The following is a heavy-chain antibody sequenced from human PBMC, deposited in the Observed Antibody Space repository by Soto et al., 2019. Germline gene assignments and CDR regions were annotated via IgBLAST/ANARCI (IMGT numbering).Heavy chain of an antibody. CDR1: GGTFNRYS. CDR2: IFPMFGIT. Sequence: QVHLVQAGAEVKKPGSSVKVSCRASGGTFNRYSISWVRQAPGQGLEWMGRIFPMFGITNYAQKFQDRVMITADKSANTAYLEVSGLRSEDTAMYYCATFYEGDCTTTSCYGDFDYWGQGTLVTVSS. J-gene: IGHJ4*02. D-gene: IGHD2-2*01. V-gene: IGHV1-69*02. CDR3: ATFYEGDCTTTSCYGDFDY.